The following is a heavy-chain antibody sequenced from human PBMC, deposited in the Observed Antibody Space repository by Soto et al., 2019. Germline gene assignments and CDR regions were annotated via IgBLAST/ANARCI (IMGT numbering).Heavy chain of an antibody. CDR3: AGDSRPDCGGCCYGFYFGY. CDR2: IIPIFGPA. CDR1: GGTFNNYA. V-gene: IGHV1-69*13. J-gene: IGHJ4*02. D-gene: IGHD2-21*02. Sequence: SVKVSCKSSGGTFNNYAISWVRQAPGQGLEWMGGIIPIFGPANYAQKFQGRVTITADESTTTAYMELTSLRSEDTAVYYCAGDSRPDCGGCCYGFYFGYWGQGNLVTVSS.